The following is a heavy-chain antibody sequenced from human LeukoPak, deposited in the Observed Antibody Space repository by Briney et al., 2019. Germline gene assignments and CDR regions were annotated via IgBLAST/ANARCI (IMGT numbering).Heavy chain of an antibody. CDR3: ARHGVDTAMSLQFDH. CDR2: INHSGNT. CDR1: GDSISSYY. V-gene: IGHV4-59*08. D-gene: IGHD5-18*01. Sequence: SETLSLTCTVSGDSISSYYWSWIRQPPGKGLEWIGYINHSGNTNYNPSLKSRVTISVDTSNQFSLKLSSVTAADTAVYYCARHGVDTAMSLQFDHWGQGTLVTVSS. J-gene: IGHJ4*02.